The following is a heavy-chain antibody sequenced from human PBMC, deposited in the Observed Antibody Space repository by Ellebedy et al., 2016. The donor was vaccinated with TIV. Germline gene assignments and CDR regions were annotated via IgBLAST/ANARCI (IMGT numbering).Heavy chain of an antibody. V-gene: IGHV1-69*13. J-gene: IGHJ6*02. Sequence: AASVKVSCKASGGTFSNYGISWVRQAPGQGLEWVGGIIPIFGATNYAQKFQGRVMITADESTGTAYMELSSLRSEDTAVYYCARAAYYHDSSGYYEIYYYYGMDVWGQGTTVTVSS. CDR3: ARAAYYHDSSGYYEIYYYYGMDV. CDR2: IIPIFGAT. CDR1: GGTFSNYG. D-gene: IGHD3-22*01.